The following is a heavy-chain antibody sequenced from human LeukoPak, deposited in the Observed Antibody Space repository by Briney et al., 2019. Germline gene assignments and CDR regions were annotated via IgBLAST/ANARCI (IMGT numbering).Heavy chain of an antibody. D-gene: IGHD6-6*01. CDR1: GFTFSSYG. CDR2: ISSASNYI. J-gene: IGHJ4*02. CDR3: VTERGGSSGRCFDH. Sequence: TGGSLRLSCAASGFTFSSYGMNWVRQAPGKGLEWVSSISSASNYIYYADSVKGRFTISRDNAKKSLDLQLNSLTAEDTAVYYCVTERGGSSGRCFDHWGQGTLVTVSS. V-gene: IGHV3-21*01.